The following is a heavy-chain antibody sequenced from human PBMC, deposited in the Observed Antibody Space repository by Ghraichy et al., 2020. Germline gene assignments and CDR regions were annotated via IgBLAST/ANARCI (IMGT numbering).Heavy chain of an antibody. V-gene: IGHV3-30-3*01. CDR2: IFNDGSNK. J-gene: IGHJ4*02. CDR1: GFTFSSYP. Sequence: GGSLRLSCAASGFTFSSYPMHWVRQAPGKGLEWVAVIFNDGSNKNYADSVKGRFTISRDNSKNTLYLQMNNLRADDTAIYYCAREGRYGSYQGTTFDYWGQGTLVTVSS. D-gene: IGHD1-26*01. CDR3: AREGRYGSYQGTTFDY.